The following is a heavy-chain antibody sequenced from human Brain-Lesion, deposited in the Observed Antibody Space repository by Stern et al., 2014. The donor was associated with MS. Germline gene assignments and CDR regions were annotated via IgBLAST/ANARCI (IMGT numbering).Heavy chain of an antibody. CDR1: GGSISSGGYY. Sequence: VQLVESGPGLVKPSQTLSLSCTVSGGSISSGGYYWSWLRQPAGKGLEWIGRIFNSGSTSYNPSLKSRVTISIDTSKNQFSLRLNSRTAADTAVYYCARGRVVPGFQYYATDVWGQGTTVIVSS. D-gene: IGHD2-2*01. CDR2: IFNSGST. V-gene: IGHV4-61*02. J-gene: IGHJ6*02. CDR3: ARGRVVPGFQYYATDV.